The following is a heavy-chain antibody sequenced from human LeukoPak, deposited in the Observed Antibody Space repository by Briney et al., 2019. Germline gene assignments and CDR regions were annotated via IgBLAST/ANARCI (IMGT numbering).Heavy chain of an antibody. CDR2: ISSSSSYI. Sequence: PGGSLRLSCATSGFTFSNACKSWVRQAPGKGLEWVSSISSSSSYIYYADSVKGRFTISRDNAKNSLYLQMNSLRAEDTAVYYCARAATLDYDSSGYYPAWGQGTLVTVSS. V-gene: IGHV3-21*01. CDR1: GFTFSNAC. J-gene: IGHJ5*02. D-gene: IGHD3-22*01. CDR3: ARAATLDYDSSGYYPA.